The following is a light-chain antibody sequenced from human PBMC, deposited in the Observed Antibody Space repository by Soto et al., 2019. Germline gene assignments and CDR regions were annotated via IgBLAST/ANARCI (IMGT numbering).Light chain of an antibody. J-gene: IGKJ1*01. CDR1: QGVSRK. CDR2: GAS. V-gene: IGKV3-20*01. Sequence: DIVMSQSPATLSVAPGERVTFSCRASQGVSRKLAWYQHKPGQAPRLLISGASRRAAGIPDRFSGSGSGTDFTLSISRLEPEDFAVYYCQHCDTSPAFAQGTKVDIK. CDR3: QHCDTSPA.